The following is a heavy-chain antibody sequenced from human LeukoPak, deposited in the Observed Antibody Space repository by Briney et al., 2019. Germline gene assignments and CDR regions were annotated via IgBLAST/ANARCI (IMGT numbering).Heavy chain of an antibody. D-gene: IGHD3-3*01. CDR2: IYTSGST. Sequence: SETLSLTCTVSGGSISSYYWSWIPQPPGKGLEWIGYIYTSGSTNYNPSLKSRVTISVDTSKNQFSLKLSSVTAADTAVYYCARGLGFWCGYYWTSWFDPWGQGTLVTVSS. J-gene: IGHJ5*02. CDR3: ARGLGFWCGYYWTSWFDP. V-gene: IGHV4-4*09. CDR1: GGSISSYY.